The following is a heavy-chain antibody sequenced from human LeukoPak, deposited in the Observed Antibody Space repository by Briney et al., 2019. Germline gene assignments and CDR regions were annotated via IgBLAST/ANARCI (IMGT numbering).Heavy chain of an antibody. D-gene: IGHD3-22*01. CDR2: IYYSGST. CDR3: ARENYYDSSGYSPLYYFDY. Sequence: SQTLSLTCTVSGGSISSGGYYWSWIRQHPGKGLEWIGYIYYSGSTYYNPSLKSRVTISVDTSKNQFSLKLSSVTAADTAVYYCARENYYDSSGYSPLYYFDYWGQGTLVTVSS. V-gene: IGHV4-31*03. J-gene: IGHJ4*02. CDR1: GGSISSGGYY.